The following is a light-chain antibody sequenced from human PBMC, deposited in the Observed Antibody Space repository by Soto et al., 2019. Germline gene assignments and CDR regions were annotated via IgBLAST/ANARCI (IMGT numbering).Light chain of an antibody. CDR2: GAS. CDR3: QQSNNWPPIT. Sequence: EIVMTQSPATLSVSPGERATLSCRASQSVSSNLAWYQQKPGQAPRLLIYGASTRATGIPARFSGSGSWTEFTLTISSLQSEDFAVYYCQQSNNWPPITFGQGTRLEIK. V-gene: IGKV3-15*01. J-gene: IGKJ5*01. CDR1: QSVSSN.